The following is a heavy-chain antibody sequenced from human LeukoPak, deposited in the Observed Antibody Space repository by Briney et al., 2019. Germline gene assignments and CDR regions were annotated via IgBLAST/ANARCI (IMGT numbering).Heavy chain of an antibody. CDR3: ARTDPIISGIAAAGVFDY. V-gene: IGHV4-61*02. CDR1: GGSISSGSYY. D-gene: IGHD6-13*01. CDR2: IYTSGST. Sequence: SQTLSLTCTVSGGSISSGSYYWSWIRQPAGKGLEWIGRIYTSGSTNYNPSLKSRVTISVDTSKNQFSLKLSSVTAADTAVYYCARTDPIISGIAAAGVFDYWGQGTLVTVSS. J-gene: IGHJ4*02.